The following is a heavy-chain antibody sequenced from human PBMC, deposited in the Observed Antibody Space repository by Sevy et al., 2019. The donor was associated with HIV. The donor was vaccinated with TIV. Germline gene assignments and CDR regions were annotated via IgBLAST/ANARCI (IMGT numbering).Heavy chain of an antibody. Sequence: GGSLRLSCVASGFTFSNYGTHWVRQAPGKGLEWVAITSYNEGGGNYADSVKGRFTISRDNSKNTVYLQMYRLTTEDTGVYYSAKDTGSSGYGHYGLDVWGQGTTVTVSS. J-gene: IGHJ6*02. CDR1: GFTFSNYG. CDR3: AKDTGSSGYGHYGLDV. CDR2: TSYNEGGG. V-gene: IGHV3-30*18. D-gene: IGHD6-19*01.